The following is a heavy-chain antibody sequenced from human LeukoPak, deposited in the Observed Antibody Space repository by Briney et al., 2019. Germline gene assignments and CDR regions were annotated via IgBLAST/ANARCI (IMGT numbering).Heavy chain of an antibody. V-gene: IGHV3-7*01. D-gene: IGHD6-13*01. J-gene: IGHJ4*02. CDR1: GFTFSSYW. CDR2: IKQDGSEK. CDR3: ATGSSWHTF. Sequence: GGSLRLSCEASGFTFSSYWMSWVRQAPGKGLEWVANIKQDGSEKYYVDSVKGRFTISRDNAKNSLQLQVCSLRAEDTAVYYCATGSSWHTFWGQGTLVTVSS.